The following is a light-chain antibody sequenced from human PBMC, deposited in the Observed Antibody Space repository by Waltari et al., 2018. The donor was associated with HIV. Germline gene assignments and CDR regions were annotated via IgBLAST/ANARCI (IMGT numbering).Light chain of an antibody. CDR1: SGSSNYK. J-gene: IGLJ3*02. CDR3: GADHGSGSNFVRV. CDR2: VGTGGIVG. Sequence: QPVLTQPPSASASLGASVTLTCPLSSGSSNYKVDWYQQRPGKGPRFVMRVGTGGIVGSKGDGIPDRFSVLGSGLNRYLTIKNIQEEDESDYHCGADHGSGSNFVRVFGGGTKLTVL. V-gene: IGLV9-49*01.